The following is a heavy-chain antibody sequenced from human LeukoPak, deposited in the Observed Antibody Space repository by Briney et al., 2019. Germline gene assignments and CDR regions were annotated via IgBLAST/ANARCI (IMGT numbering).Heavy chain of an antibody. CDR3: ARESTVIDKGIDY. D-gene: IGHD4-17*01. J-gene: IGHJ4*02. Sequence: SETLSLTCAVYGGSFSGYYWSWIRQPPGKGLEWIGEINHSGSTNYNPSLKSRVTISVDTSENQFSLKLSSVTAADTAVYYCARESTVIDKGIDYWGQGTLVTVSS. V-gene: IGHV4-34*01. CDR2: INHSGST. CDR1: GGSFSGYY.